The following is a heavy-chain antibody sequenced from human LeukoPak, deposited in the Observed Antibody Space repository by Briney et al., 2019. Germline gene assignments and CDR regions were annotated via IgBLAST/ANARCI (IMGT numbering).Heavy chain of an antibody. J-gene: IGHJ6*02. CDR1: GGSFSGYY. V-gene: IGHV4-34*01. CDR2: INHSGST. Sequence: SETLSLTCAVYGGSFSGYYWSWIRKPPGKGLEWIGEINHSGSTNYNPSLKSRATISVDTSKNQFSLKLSSVTAADTAVYYCARGPRVRGANYYYYGMDVWGQGTTVTVSS. CDR3: ARGPRVRGANYYYYGMDV. D-gene: IGHD3-10*01.